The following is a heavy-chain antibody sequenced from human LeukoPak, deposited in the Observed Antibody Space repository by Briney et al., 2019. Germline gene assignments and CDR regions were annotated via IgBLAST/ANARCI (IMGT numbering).Heavy chain of an antibody. J-gene: IGHJ4*02. V-gene: IGHV3-33*01. D-gene: IGHD6-13*01. CDR3: ATERDSSWTFDS. CDR2: IWSDASNQ. Sequence: GGSLRLSCAASGFSFSTYAMHWVRQAPGKGLDRVAMIWSDASNQYYADSVKGRFTISRDNSKNTLYLRLNSLRAEDTAVYYCATERDSSWTFDSWGQGTLVTVSS. CDR1: GFSFSTYA.